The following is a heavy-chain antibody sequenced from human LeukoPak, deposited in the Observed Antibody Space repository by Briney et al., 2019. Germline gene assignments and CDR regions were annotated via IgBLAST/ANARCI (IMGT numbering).Heavy chain of an antibody. CDR3: ARAYIAAAGTDAFDI. D-gene: IGHD6-13*01. CDR2: IYYSGGN. CDR1: GGSISSRGYY. V-gene: IGHV4-39*07. Sequence: PSETLSLTCAVSGGSISSRGYYWSWIRQPPGKGLEWIGSIYYSGGNYYNPSLKSRVTISVDRSKNQFSLKLSSVTAADTAVYYCARAYIAAAGTDAFDIWGQGTMVTVSS. J-gene: IGHJ3*02.